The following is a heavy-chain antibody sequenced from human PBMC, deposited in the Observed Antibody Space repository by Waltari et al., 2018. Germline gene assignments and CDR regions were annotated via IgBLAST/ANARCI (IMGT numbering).Heavy chain of an antibody. Sequence: QVQLVQSGAEVKKPGASVKVSCKASGYTFTSYDINWVRQATVQGLEWMGWMNPNSGNTGEAQKFQGRVTMTRNTSISTADMELSSLRSEDTAVYYCARGARILRFLEWAMGYWGQGTLVTVSS. CDR1: GYTFTSYD. CDR3: ARGARILRFLEWAMGY. J-gene: IGHJ4*02. V-gene: IGHV1-8*01. CDR2: MNPNSGNT. D-gene: IGHD3-3*01.